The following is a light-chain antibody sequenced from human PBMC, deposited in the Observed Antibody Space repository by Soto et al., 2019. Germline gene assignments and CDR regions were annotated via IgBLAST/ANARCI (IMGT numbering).Light chain of an antibody. CDR2: ANT. Sequence: QSVLTQPPSVSGAPGQTVTISCTGSSSNIGAGYDVHWYQQLPGTAPKLLIYANTNRPSGVPDRFSGSKSGTSASLAIIGXXXXXXXDYYCQSYDSSLSGYVFGTGTKLTVL. J-gene: IGLJ1*01. CDR1: SSNIGAGYD. V-gene: IGLV1-40*01. CDR3: QSYDSSLSGYV.